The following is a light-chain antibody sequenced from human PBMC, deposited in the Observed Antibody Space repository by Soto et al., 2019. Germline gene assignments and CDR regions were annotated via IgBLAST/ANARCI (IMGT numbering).Light chain of an antibody. V-gene: IGKV1-5*03. CDR2: KES. Sequence: DIQMTQSPSTLSASVGDRVTITCRASQSISNWLAWYQQKPGKPPTLLIYKESSLESGVPARFSGSGSGTECTLTISSLQLEDFATYYCQQLNCYSTWTFGQGTKV. CDR3: QQLNCYSTWT. J-gene: IGKJ1*01. CDR1: QSISNW.